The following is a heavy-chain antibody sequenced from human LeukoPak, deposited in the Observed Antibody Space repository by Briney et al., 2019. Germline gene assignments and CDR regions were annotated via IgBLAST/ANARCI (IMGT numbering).Heavy chain of an antibody. CDR2: INHSGST. CDR1: GGSFSGYY. CDR3: ARVGSGSYYVKLLDY. V-gene: IGHV4-34*01. Sequence: SETLSLTCAVYGGSFSGYYWSWIRQPPGKGLEWIGEINHSGSTNYNPSLKSRVTISVDTSKNQFSLKLSSVTAADTAVYYCARVGSGSYYVKLLDYWGQGTLVTVSS. D-gene: IGHD1-26*01. J-gene: IGHJ4*02.